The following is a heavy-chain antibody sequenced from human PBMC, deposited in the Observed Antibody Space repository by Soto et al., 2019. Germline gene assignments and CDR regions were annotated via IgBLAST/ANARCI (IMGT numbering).Heavy chain of an antibody. J-gene: IGHJ6*02. CDR3: AKDLQGIQLWPDYGMDV. Sequence: PGGSLRLSCAASGFTFTSYGMHWVRQAPGKGLEWVAVISYDGSNKYYADSVKGRFTISRDNSKNTLYLQMNSLRAEDTAVYYCAKDLQGIQLWPDYGMDVWGQGTTVTVSS. CDR2: ISYDGSNK. CDR1: GFTFTSYG. D-gene: IGHD5-18*01. V-gene: IGHV3-30*18.